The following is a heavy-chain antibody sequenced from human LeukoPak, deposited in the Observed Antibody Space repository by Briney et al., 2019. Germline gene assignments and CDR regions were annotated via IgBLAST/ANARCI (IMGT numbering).Heavy chain of an antibody. V-gene: IGHV3-23*01. CDR1: GFTFSSYA. CDR3: AQAYSSRWRWFFDY. CDR2: ISASGDNT. Sequence: AGGSLRLSCAASGFTFSSYAMSWVRQAPGKGLEWVSSISASGDNTYYADSVKGRFTHSSDNSKNTLYLQMNSLRAEDTAIYHCAQAYSSRWRWFFDYWGQGTLVTVSS. D-gene: IGHD6-13*01. J-gene: IGHJ4*02.